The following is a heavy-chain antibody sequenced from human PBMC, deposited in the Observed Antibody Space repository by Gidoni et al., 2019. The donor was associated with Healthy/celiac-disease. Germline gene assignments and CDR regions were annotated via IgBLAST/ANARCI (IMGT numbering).Heavy chain of an antibody. CDR2: ISGSGGST. V-gene: IGHV3-23*01. J-gene: IGHJ6*02. Sequence: EVQLLESGGGLVQPGGSLRLSCAASGFTFSSYAMSWVRQAPGKGLEWVSAISGSGGSTYYADSVKGRFTISRDNSKNTLYLQMNSLRAEDTAVYYCAKSGSLKVVPAAIGGHYYYGMDVWGQGTTVTVSS. D-gene: IGHD2-2*02. CDR3: AKSGSLKVVPAAIGGHYYYGMDV. CDR1: GFTFSSYA.